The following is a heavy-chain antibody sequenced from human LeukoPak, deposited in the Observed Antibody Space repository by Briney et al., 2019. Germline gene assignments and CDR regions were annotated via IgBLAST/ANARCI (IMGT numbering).Heavy chain of an antibody. CDR1: GFTFSSYS. D-gene: IGHD2-8*02. Sequence: NPGGSLRLSCAASGFTFSSYSMSWVRQAPGKGLEWVSAISGSGGSTYYADSVKGRFTISRDNSKTTLYLQTNSLRAEETGVDYCAKSLLVRYFQQWGQGTLVTVSS. J-gene: IGHJ1*01. CDR3: AKSLLVRYFQQ. V-gene: IGHV3-23*01. CDR2: ISGSGGST.